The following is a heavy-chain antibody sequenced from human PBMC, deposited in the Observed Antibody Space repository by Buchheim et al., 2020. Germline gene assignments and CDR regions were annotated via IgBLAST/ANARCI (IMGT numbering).Heavy chain of an antibody. D-gene: IGHD2-8*02. CDR3: AKGLIVLTYYYGMDV. J-gene: IGHJ6*02. CDR1: GFTFSSYG. Sequence: QVQLVESGGGVVQPGRSLRLSCAASGFTFSSYGMHWVRQAPGKGLEWVAVISYDGSNKYYADSVKGRFTISRDNSKNTLYLQMNSLMAEDTAVYYCAKGLIVLTYYYGMDVWGQGTT. V-gene: IGHV3-30*18. CDR2: ISYDGSNK.